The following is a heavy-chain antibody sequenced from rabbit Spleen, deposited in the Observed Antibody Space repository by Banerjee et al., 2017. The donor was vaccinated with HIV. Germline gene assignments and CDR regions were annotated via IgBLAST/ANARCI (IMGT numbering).Heavy chain of an antibody. CDR2: INAITGRA. Sequence: QEQLVESGGGLVQPEGSLKLSCTASGFSFSDKAVMCWVRQAPGKGLEWIACINAITGRAVYASWAKGRFTFSKTSSTTVTLQMTGLTAADTATYFCARGYGSGGDGYHLWGPGTLVTVS. J-gene: IGHJ4*01. V-gene: IGHV1S45*01. D-gene: IGHD6-1*01. CDR1: GFSFSDKAV. CDR3: ARGYGSGGDGYHL.